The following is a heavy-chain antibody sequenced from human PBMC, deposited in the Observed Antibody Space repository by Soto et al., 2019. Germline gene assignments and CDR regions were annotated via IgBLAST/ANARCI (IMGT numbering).Heavy chain of an antibody. CDR3: PRRGLSNNDY. CDR2: ILHIGDSA. V-gene: IGHV3-23*01. CDR1: GFSFSANA. D-gene: IGHD1-1*01. Sequence: DVQLLESGGGLVQPGGSLRLSCVASGFSFSANAMTWVRQAPGKGLEWVASILHIGDSASYADSVKGRFTISRDNSKRTLYLQMNGLRAEDRSVYYCPRRGLSNNDYWGQGTLVTVSS. J-gene: IGHJ4*02.